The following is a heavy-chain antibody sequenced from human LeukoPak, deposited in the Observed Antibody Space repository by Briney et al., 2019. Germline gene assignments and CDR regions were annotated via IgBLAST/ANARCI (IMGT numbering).Heavy chain of an antibody. CDR3: ASGGGYSSAWHSSDY. J-gene: IGHJ4*02. D-gene: IGHD6-19*01. Sequence: PGGSLRLSCAASGFTVSNTYMSWVRQAPGKGLEWVSIIYSDGRTYYADSVKGRFTISRDNSKNTMFLQMNSLRAEDTAVYYCASGGGYSSAWHSSDYWGQGTLVTVSP. CDR2: IYSDGRT. CDR1: GFTVSNTY. V-gene: IGHV3-53*01.